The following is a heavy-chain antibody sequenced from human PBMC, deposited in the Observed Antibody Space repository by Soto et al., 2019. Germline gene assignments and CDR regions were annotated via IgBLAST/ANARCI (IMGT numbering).Heavy chain of an antibody. CDR1: GFSLTTHGVG. Sequence: QITLKESGPSLVKPTQTLTLTCTFSGFSLTTHGVGVAWIRQPPGKALEWLALIYWDDDKRYSPSLKSRLIITKDTSKNQVVLTMTHMDPVDAATYYCAHFDSLLSAVNWFDPWGQGTLVTVSS. V-gene: IGHV2-5*02. J-gene: IGHJ5*02. CDR2: IYWDDDK. D-gene: IGHD3-9*01. CDR3: AHFDSLLSAVNWFDP.